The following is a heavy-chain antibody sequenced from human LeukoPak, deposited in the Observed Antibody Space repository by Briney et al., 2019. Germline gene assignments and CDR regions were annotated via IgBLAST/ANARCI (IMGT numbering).Heavy chain of an antibody. V-gene: IGHV4-30-4*08. J-gene: IGHJ3*02. CDR3: ARDCSGGSCYGAFDI. CDR1: GFTVSSNY. Sequence: LRLSCAASGFTVSSNYMSWVRQAPGKGLEWIGYIYDSGSTYYNPSLKSRITISVDTSENRFSLKLSSVTATDTAVYYCARDCSGGSCYGAFDIWGQGTMVTVSS. CDR2: IYDSGST. D-gene: IGHD2-15*01.